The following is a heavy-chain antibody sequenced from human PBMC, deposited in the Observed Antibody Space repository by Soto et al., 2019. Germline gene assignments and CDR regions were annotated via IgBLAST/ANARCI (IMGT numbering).Heavy chain of an antibody. Sequence: PGGSLRLSCAASGFTFSIYSMNWVRQAPGKGLEWVSSISSSSSYIYYADSVKGRFTISRDNAKNSLYLQMNSLRAEDTAVYYCARDLKPYIVVVPAARGMDVWGQGTTVTVSS. D-gene: IGHD2-2*01. CDR1: GFTFSIYS. CDR2: ISSSSSYI. J-gene: IGHJ6*02. CDR3: ARDLKPYIVVVPAARGMDV. V-gene: IGHV3-21*01.